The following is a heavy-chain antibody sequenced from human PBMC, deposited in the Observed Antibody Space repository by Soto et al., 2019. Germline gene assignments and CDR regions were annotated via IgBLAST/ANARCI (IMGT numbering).Heavy chain of an antibody. Sequence: SETLSLTCAVYGGSFSCYYWSWIRQPPGKGLEWIGEINHSGVTNYKPSLKRRVTISVDTSKNQFSLQLKSVTAADTALYYCARFSGSYYYAMDVWGQGSTVTVSS. CDR2: INHSGVT. J-gene: IGHJ6*02. CDR3: ARFSGSYYYAMDV. CDR1: GGSFSCYY. V-gene: IGHV4-34*01. D-gene: IGHD6-19*01.